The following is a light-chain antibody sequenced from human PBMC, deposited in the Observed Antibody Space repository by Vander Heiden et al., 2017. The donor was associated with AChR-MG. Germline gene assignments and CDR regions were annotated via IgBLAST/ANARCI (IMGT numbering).Light chain of an antibody. V-gene: IGLV1-44*01. Sequence: QSVVTQPPSASGTPGQRVTTSCSGSRSSIGSNTFNWYQQLPGRTPKLLIYSDKKRPSGVPDRFSGAKSGTAASLAISGLQSADEADYDCAVWDDSLSACGLGSGTRV. J-gene: IGLJ1*01. CDR1: RSSIGSNT. CDR2: SDK. CDR3: AVWDDSLSACG.